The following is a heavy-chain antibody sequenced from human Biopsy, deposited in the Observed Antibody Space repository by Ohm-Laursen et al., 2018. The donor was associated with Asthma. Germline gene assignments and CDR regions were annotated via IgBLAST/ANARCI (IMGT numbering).Heavy chain of an antibody. D-gene: IGHD3-9*01. CDR3: ARTYYDFLTGQVNDALAM. Sequence: GASVKVSCKASGYTFINYAIHWVRQAPGQRLEWMGWINAGNGNTKYSEKFQGRVTITMDTSASTAYMDLSSLRSEDTAVYYCARTYYDFLTGQVNDALAMWGQGTVVTVSS. CDR1: GYTFINYA. V-gene: IGHV1-3*01. CDR2: INAGNGNT. J-gene: IGHJ3*02.